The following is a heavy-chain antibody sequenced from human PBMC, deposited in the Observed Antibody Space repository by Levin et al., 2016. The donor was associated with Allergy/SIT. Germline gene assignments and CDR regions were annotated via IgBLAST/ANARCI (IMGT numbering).Heavy chain of an antibody. D-gene: IGHD2-15*01. Sequence: WVRQAPGQGLEWVGIIKPSGGRLIYAQKFQGRVTITSDTSTSTVYMELSGLRSEDTAVYLCARERYCGDGSCNGANYYGMDVWGQGATVTVSS. CDR2: IKPSGGRL. V-gene: IGHV1-46*01. CDR3: ARERYCGDGSCNGANYYGMDV. J-gene: IGHJ6*02.